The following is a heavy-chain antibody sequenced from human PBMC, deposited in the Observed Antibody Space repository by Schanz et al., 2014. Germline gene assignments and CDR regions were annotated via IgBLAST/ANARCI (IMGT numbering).Heavy chain of an antibody. D-gene: IGHD5-12*01. Sequence: EVQLVESGGGLAQPGGSLRLSCAGSGFTFSSYAMSWVRQTPGKGLEWVTVSSGSGVTIYYADSVKGRFTISRDNFKNTLCLQMNSLRAEDTAAYYCARGGSSGYDFSIYYMDVWGKGTAVTVSS. CDR3: ARGGSSGYDFSIYYMDV. J-gene: IGHJ6*03. V-gene: IGHV3-23*04. CDR2: SSGSGVTI. CDR1: GFTFSSYA.